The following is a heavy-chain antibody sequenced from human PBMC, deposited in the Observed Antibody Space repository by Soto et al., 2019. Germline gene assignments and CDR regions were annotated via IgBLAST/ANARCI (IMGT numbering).Heavy chain of an antibody. D-gene: IGHD2-2*01. J-gene: IGHJ6*03. CDR3: AGVVGVVPAASSGGFYMDV. V-gene: IGHV1-8*01. CDR1: GYTFTSYD. Sequence: GASVKVSCKASGYTFTSYDINWVRQATGQGLEWMGWMNPNSGNTGYAQKFQGRVTMTRNTSISTAYMELSSLRSEDTAVYYCAGVVGVVPAASSGGFYMDVWGKGTTVTVS. CDR2: MNPNSGNT.